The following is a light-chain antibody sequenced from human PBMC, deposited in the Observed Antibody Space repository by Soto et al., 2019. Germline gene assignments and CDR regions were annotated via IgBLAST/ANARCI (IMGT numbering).Light chain of an antibody. Sequence: EIVMTQSPATLFVSPGERATLSCRASQSIGTYLAWYQQNPGQSPRLLIYGASTRATGVPARFSGSGSGTDFTLTISSLQSEDFAVYYCQQYDNLPPWTFGQGTRVEIK. CDR1: QSIGTY. J-gene: IGKJ1*01. CDR3: QQYDNLPPWT. CDR2: GAS. V-gene: IGKV3-15*01.